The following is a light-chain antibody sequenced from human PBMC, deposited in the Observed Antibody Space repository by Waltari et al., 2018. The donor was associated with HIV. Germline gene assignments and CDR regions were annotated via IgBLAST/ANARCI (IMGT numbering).Light chain of an antibody. CDR1: PSNLGYNF. J-gene: IGLJ1*01. Sequence: QSILTQPPSVSAAPGQKVTISCSGDPSNLGYNFVPWYQQVPGRAPRLPIYDNEKRPSGIPGRFAAFKSGMSATLGITGLQIVDEADYFCGTWYSSLSVYVFGSGTTVAVL. CDR3: GTWYSSLSVYV. CDR2: DNE. V-gene: IGLV1-51*01.